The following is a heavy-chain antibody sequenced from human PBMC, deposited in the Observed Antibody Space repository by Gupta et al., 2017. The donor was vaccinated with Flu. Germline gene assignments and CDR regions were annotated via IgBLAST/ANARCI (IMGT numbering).Heavy chain of an antibody. V-gene: IGHV3-48*03. Sequence: EMHWVRQAPGKGLEWVSYISTGGTTTYYADSVKGRFTISRDNAKNSLFLQMNSLRAEDTAVDYCARSSRDCSGVKCYPPGVWGKGTTVTVSS. CDR3: ARSSRDCSGVKCYPPGV. J-gene: IGHJ6*04. D-gene: IGHD2-15*01. CDR2: ISTGGTTT.